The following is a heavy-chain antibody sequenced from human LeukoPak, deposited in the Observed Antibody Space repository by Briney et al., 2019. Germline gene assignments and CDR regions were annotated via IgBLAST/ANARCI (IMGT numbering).Heavy chain of an antibody. Sequence: GGSLRLSCAVSGLTVTDNYMSWVRQAPGKGLEWVSVIYPDGSTYHADSVKGRFTISRDNSKNTLYLQMNSLRAEDTAVYYCARGVVGATCTYYFDYWGQGTLVTVSS. CDR1: GLTVTDNY. CDR3: ARGVVGATCTYYFDY. J-gene: IGHJ4*02. CDR2: IYPDGST. D-gene: IGHD1-26*01. V-gene: IGHV3-53*01.